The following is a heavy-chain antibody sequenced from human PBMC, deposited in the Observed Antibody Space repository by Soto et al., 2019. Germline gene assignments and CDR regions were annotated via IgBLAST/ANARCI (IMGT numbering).Heavy chain of an antibody. Sequence: PGGSLRLSCAASGFTFSSYAMGWVRQAPGKGLDWVSSISGNGDRTYYADSVKGRFTISRDNSKNTLYLQMNRLRAEDTAVYYCARGPYTSSSEWFDPWGLGTLVTVSS. CDR3: ARGPYTSSSEWFDP. D-gene: IGHD6-6*01. CDR1: GFTFSSYA. V-gene: IGHV3-23*01. J-gene: IGHJ5*02. CDR2: ISGNGDRT.